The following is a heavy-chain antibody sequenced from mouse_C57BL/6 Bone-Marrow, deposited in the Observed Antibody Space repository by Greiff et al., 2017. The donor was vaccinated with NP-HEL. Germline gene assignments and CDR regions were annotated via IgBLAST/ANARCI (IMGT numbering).Heavy chain of an antibody. CDR1: GFTFSDYG. CDR2: ISSGSSTI. V-gene: IGHV5-17*01. J-gene: IGHJ3*01. D-gene: IGHD2-5*01. CDR3: ARGSNSPFAY. Sequence: EVQGVESGGGLVKPGGSLKLSCAASGFTFSDYGMHWVRQAPEKGLEWVAYISSGSSTIYYADTVKGRFTISRDNAKNTLFLQMTSLRSEDTAMYYCARGSNSPFAYWGQGTLVTVSA.